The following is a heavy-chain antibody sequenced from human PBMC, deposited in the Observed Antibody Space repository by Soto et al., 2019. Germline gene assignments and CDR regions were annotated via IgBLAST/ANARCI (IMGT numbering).Heavy chain of an antibody. CDR2: IYYSGST. D-gene: IGHD1-1*01. CDR3: ARRYGYSFDY. CDR1: GGSISSYY. J-gene: IGHJ4*02. V-gene: IGHV4-59*08. Sequence: QVQLQESGPGLVKPSETLSLTCTVSGGSISSYYWRWIRQPPGKGLEWIGYIYYSGSTNYNPSLKSLVTISVDTSKNQFSLKLSSVTAADTAVYYCARRYGYSFDYWGQGTLVTVSS.